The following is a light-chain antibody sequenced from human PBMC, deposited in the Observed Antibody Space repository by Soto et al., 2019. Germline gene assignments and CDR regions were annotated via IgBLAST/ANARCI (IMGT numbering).Light chain of an antibody. CDR1: QSVSSSY. CDR3: QQYGSSPWT. CDR2: GAS. V-gene: IGKV3-20*01. J-gene: IGKJ1*01. Sequence: EIVLTQSPGTLSLSPGEIATLSCRASQSVSSSYLAWYQQKPGQAPRLLIYGASSRTTGIPDRFSGSGSGTHFTLKIRRLEPEDFAVYYCQQYGSSPWTFGHRTKVEIK.